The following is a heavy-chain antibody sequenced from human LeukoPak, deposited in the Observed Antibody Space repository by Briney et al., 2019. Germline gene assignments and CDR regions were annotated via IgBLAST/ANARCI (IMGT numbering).Heavy chain of an antibody. J-gene: IGHJ4*02. D-gene: IGHD5-12*01. CDR3: ASPVSGYSGYDCPYYFHY. CDR2: INPSGGST. V-gene: IGHV1-46*01. CDR1: GYTYTSSY. Sequence: GCAVKVSCKASGYTYTSSYMHWVGQAAGQGLEGMGIINPSGGSTSYAQKFLGRLTMTRDTPPRTHPMELSRPPSEHTAMYYCASPVSGYSGYDCPYYFHYWGEGALVTLSS.